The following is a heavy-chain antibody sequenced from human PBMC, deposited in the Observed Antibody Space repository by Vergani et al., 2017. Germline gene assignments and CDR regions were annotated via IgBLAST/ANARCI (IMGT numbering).Heavy chain of an antibody. Sequence: EVQLLESGGGLVQPGGSLRLSCAASGFTFSSYAMSWVRQAPGKGLEWVSAISGSGGSTYYADSVKGRFTISRDNSKNTLYLQMNSLRAEDTAVYYCAKCGYSGPPPLYCYYYGMDVWGQGTTVTVSS. CDR1: GFTFSSYA. V-gene: IGHV3-23*01. CDR2: ISGSGGST. J-gene: IGHJ6*02. D-gene: IGHD5-12*01. CDR3: AKCGYSGPPPLYCYYYGMDV.